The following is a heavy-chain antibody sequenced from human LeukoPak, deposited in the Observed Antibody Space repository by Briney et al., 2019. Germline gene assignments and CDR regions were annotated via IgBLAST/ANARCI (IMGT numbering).Heavy chain of an antibody. D-gene: IGHD3-22*01. CDR2: IYYSGST. J-gene: IGHJ3*02. Sequence: PSETLSLTCAVYGGSFSGYYWSWIRQPPGKGLEWIGYIYYSGSTYYNPSLKSRVTISVDTSKNQFSLKLSSVTAADTAVYYCARDLLYYYDSSGDAFDIWGQGTMVTVSS. V-gene: IGHV4-30-4*08. CDR3: ARDLLYYYDSSGDAFDI. CDR1: GGSFSGYY.